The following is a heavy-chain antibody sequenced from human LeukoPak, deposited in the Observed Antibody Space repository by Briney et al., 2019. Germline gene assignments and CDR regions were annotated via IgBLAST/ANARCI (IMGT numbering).Heavy chain of an antibody. CDR2: INHSGST. V-gene: IGHV4-34*01. CDR3: AKGLMETSRPSLCLDY. D-gene: IGHD6-6*01. Sequence: SETLSLTCAVYGGSFSGYYWSWIRQPPGKGLEWIGEINHSGSTNYNPSLKSRVTISVDTSKNQFSLKLSSVTAADTAVYDFAKGLMETSRPSLCLDYWGQGTPVTVSS. CDR1: GGSFSGYY. J-gene: IGHJ4*02.